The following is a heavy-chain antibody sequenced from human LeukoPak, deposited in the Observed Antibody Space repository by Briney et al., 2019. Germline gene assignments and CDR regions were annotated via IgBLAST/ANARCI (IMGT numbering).Heavy chain of an antibody. D-gene: IGHD1-1*01. J-gene: IGHJ4*02. Sequence: GGSLRLSCAASGFSVSSIYMNWVRQAPGKGLEWVSVIYSDGTTYYADSVKGRFTISRDDSKNTLYLHMNSLRAEDTAVHYCARAPNWRFDHWGQGTLVTVSS. CDR1: GFSVSSIY. CDR2: IYSDGTT. V-gene: IGHV3-53*01. CDR3: ARAPNWRFDH.